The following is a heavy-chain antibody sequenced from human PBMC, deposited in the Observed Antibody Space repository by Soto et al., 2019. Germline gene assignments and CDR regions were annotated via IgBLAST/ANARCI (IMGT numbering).Heavy chain of an antibody. CDR3: ARTHVDIVATTAWGYYYYGMDV. D-gene: IGHD5-12*01. Sequence: PGGSLRLSCAASGFTFSSYSMNWVRQAPGKGLEWVSYISSSSSTIYYADSVKGRFTISRDNAKNSLYLQMNSLRAEDTAVYYCARTHVDIVATTAWGYYYYGMDVWGQGTTVTVSS. CDR1: GFTFSSYS. CDR2: ISSSSSTI. V-gene: IGHV3-48*01. J-gene: IGHJ6*02.